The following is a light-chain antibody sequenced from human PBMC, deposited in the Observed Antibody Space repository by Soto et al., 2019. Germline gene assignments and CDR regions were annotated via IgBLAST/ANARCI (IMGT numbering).Light chain of an antibody. CDR2: EVT. J-gene: IGLJ2*01. Sequence: QSVLTQPPSASASPGQSVTISCAGSSSDVGGYNHVSWYQQHPGKAPKLLIYEVTNRPSGVPARFSGSKSGNTASLTVSGLQGDDEADYYCSSYAGTNNVIFGGGTKLTVL. V-gene: IGLV2-8*01. CDR3: SSYAGTNNVI. CDR1: SSDVGGYNH.